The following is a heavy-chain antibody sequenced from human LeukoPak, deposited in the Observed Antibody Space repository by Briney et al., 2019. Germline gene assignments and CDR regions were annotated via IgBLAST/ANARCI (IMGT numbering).Heavy chain of an antibody. CDR1: GFTFSNYA. V-gene: IGHV3-23*01. J-gene: IGHJ4*02. D-gene: IGHD1-14*01. CDR2: ISGSGGST. Sequence: GGSLRLSCAASGFTFSNYAMSWVLQSPGKGLEWVSAISGSGGSTYYADSVKGRFTISRDSSKDTLYLQMNSLRAEDTAVYYCAKTGTVTNRAYFFDYWGQGTLVTVSS. CDR3: AKTGTVTNRAYFFDY.